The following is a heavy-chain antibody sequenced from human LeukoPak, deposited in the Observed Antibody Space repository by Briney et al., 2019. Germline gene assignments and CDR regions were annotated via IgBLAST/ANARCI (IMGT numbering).Heavy chain of an antibody. Sequence: SETLSLTCTVSGGSISSGGYYWSWIRQHPGKGLEWIGYIYYSGSTYYNPSLKSRVTISVDTSKNQFSLKLSSVTAADTAVYYCARGHYYDSSGYCDYWGQGTLVTVSS. CDR3: ARGHYYDSSGYCDY. CDR1: GGSISSGGYY. J-gene: IGHJ4*02. D-gene: IGHD3-22*01. CDR2: IYYSGST. V-gene: IGHV4-31*03.